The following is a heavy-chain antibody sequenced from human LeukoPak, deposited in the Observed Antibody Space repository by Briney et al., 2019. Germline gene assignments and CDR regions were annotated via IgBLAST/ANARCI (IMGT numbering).Heavy chain of an antibody. CDR1: GFTFSSYA. Sequence: GGSLRLSCAASGFTFSSYAMSWVRQAPGKGLEWVSGISGSAASTYYADSVKGRFTISRDNSKNTLYLQMNSLRAEDTAIYYCAKMPVSHSSGWSNFDYWGQGTLVTVSS. J-gene: IGHJ4*02. D-gene: IGHD6-19*01. V-gene: IGHV3-23*01. CDR2: ISGSAAST. CDR3: AKMPVSHSSGWSNFDY.